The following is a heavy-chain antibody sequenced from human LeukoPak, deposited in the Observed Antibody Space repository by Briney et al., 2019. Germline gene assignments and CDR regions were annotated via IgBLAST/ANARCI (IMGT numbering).Heavy chain of an antibody. CDR2: ISAYNGNT. D-gene: IGHD1-1*01. J-gene: IGHJ3*02. Sequence: GASVKVSRKASGYTFTSYGISCVRQAPGQGLEWMGWISAYNGNTKHAQKLQGRVTMTTDTSTSTAYMELRSLRADDTAVYYCARNEENWTDAFDIWGQGTMVTVSS. CDR1: GYTFTSYG. CDR3: ARNEENWTDAFDI. V-gene: IGHV1-18*04.